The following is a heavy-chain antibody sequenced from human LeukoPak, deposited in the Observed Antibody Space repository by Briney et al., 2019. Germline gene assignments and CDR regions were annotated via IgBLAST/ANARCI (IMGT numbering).Heavy chain of an antibody. Sequence: PSETLSLTCAVYGGSFSDYYWTWIRQSPGKGLEWIGEINHSGSTNYNSSLKSRVTISVDPYKKQFSLKLSSVTAADTAVYSCAGGPGIAAAGYFDCWGQGTLGTVST. V-gene: IGHV4-34*01. J-gene: IGHJ4*02. D-gene: IGHD6-13*01. CDR2: INHSGST. CDR1: GGSFSDYY. CDR3: AGGPGIAAAGYFDC.